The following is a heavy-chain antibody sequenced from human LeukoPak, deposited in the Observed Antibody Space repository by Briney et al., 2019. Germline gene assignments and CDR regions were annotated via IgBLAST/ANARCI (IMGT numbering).Heavy chain of an antibody. CDR2: FDPEDGET. Sequence: ASVKVSCNVSGYTLTELSMHWVRQAPGKGLEWMGGFDPEDGETIYAQKFQGRVTMTEDTSTDTAYMELSSLRSEDTAVYYCATDPGHHYGSGSYPTWGQGTLVTVSS. D-gene: IGHD3-10*01. CDR1: GYTLTELS. V-gene: IGHV1-24*01. CDR3: ATDPGHHYGSGSYPT. J-gene: IGHJ5*02.